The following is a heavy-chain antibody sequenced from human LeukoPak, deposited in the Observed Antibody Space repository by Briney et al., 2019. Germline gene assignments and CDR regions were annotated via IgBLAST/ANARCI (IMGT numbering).Heavy chain of an antibody. Sequence: GGSLRLSCAASGFTFDDYAMHWVRQAPGKGLEWVSGISWNSGSIGYADSVKGRFTISRDNSKNTLYLQMNSLRAEDTAVYYCAKAGYDFWSGYPNFDYWGQGTLVTVSS. D-gene: IGHD3-3*01. V-gene: IGHV3-9*01. J-gene: IGHJ4*02. CDR1: GFTFDDYA. CDR3: AKAGYDFWSGYPNFDY. CDR2: ISWNSGSI.